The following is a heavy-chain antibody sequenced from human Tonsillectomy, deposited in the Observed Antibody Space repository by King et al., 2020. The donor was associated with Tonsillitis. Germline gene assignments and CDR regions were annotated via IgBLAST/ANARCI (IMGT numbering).Heavy chain of an antibody. CDR2: INPNIGGT. CDR3: ARVSSEYYFDSSTLAY. J-gene: IGHJ4*02. Sequence: VQLVQSGAEVKKPGASVKVSCRASGYTFTGYSLHWVRQAPGQGLEWMGWINPNIGGTNYAQKFHGRVTLTRDTSISTAFMELTSLKSDDTAVYYCARVSSEYYFDSSTLAYWGQGTLVTVPS. D-gene: IGHD3-22*01. CDR1: GYTFTGYS. V-gene: IGHV1-2*02.